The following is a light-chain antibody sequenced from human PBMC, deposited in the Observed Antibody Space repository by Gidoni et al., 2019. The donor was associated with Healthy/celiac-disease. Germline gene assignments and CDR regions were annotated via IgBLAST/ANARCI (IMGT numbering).Light chain of an antibody. J-gene: IGKJ4*01. CDR2: KVS. CDR3: MRPGLT. Sequence: DVVMTQSPLSLPVTLGQPASISCRSSQSLVYSDGNTYLNWFQQRPGQSPRRLIYKVSNRDSGVPVRFSGSGSGTDFTLKISRVEAEDVGVYYCMRPGLTFGGGTKVEIK. CDR1: QSLVYSDGNTY. V-gene: IGKV2-30*01.